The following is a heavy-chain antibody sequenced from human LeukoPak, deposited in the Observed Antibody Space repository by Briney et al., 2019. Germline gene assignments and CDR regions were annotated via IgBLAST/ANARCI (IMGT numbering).Heavy chain of an antibody. CDR3: GRDLIWDNV. D-gene: IGHD2-15*01. CDR2: ISPDGSEK. CDR1: GFTFRNYW. V-gene: IGHV3-7*01. Sequence: GGSLRLSCAASGFTFRNYWMTWVRQAPGKGLECVANISPDGSEKYYVDSVKGRFTISRDNAMNSLYLQMNSLRAEDRAVYYCGRDLIWDNVWGQGNLVTVSS. J-gene: IGHJ4*02.